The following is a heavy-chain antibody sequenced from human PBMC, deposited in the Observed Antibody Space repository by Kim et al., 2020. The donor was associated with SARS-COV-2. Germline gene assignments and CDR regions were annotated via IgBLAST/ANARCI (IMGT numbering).Heavy chain of an antibody. V-gene: IGHV4-39*01. CDR1: GGSISSSSYY. CDR3: ARHARGYSYGIYVTGMDV. J-gene: IGHJ6*02. D-gene: IGHD5-18*01. CDR2: IYYSGST. Sequence: SETLSLTCTVSGGSISSSSYYWGWIRQPPGKGLEWIGSIYYSGSTYYNPSLKSRVTISVDTSKNQFSLKLSSVTAADTAVYYCARHARGYSYGIYVTGMDVWGQGTTVTVSS.